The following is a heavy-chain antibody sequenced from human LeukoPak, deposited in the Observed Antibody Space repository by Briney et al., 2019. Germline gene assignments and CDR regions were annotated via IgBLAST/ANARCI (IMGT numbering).Heavy chain of an antibody. V-gene: IGHV3-74*01. J-gene: IGHJ4*02. CDR3: AKDPSPHCSGGSCYGYYFDY. CDR2: INTDGSSA. Sequence: GGSLRLSCAASGFTFSGYWMHWVRQPPGKGLVWVSRINTDGSSAWYADSVKGRFTISRDNAKNSLYLQMNSLRAEDTALYYCAKDPSPHCSGGSCYGYYFDYWGQGTLVTVSS. D-gene: IGHD2-15*01. CDR1: GFTFSGYW.